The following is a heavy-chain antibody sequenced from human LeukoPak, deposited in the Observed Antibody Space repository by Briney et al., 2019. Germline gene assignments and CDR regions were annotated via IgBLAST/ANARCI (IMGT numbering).Heavy chain of an antibody. V-gene: IGHV3-74*01. J-gene: IGHJ4*02. D-gene: IGHD2-21*01. CDR3: ARDLFGAYCGGTCPTPDY. CDR2: GNSDGTST. Sequence: PGGSLRLSCAASGFTFSSYWMFWVRQAPGKGLVWVSRGNSDGTSTNYADSVKGRFTVSRDNAKNTLYLQMNSLRVEDTAVYYCARDLFGAYCGGTCPTPDYWGQGTLVSVSS. CDR1: GFTFSSYW.